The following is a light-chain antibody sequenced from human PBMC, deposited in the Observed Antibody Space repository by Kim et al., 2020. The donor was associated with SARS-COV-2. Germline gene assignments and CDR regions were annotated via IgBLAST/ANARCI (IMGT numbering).Light chain of an antibody. J-gene: IGKJ2*03. Sequence: DIVMTQSPLSLPVTXGEPASISCRSSQSLLHSNGYNYLDWYLQKPGQSPQLLIYLGSNRASGVPDRFSGSGSGTDFTLKISRVEAEDVGVYYCMQALQILYSFGQGTKLEI. V-gene: IGKV2-28*01. CDR1: QSLLHSNGYNY. CDR3: MQALQILYS. CDR2: LGS.